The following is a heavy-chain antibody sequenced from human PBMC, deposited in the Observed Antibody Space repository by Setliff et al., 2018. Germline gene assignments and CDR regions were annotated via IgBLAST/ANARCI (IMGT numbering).Heavy chain of an antibody. J-gene: IGHJ5*02. Sequence: ASVKVSCKTSGFRFTNFGFSWVRQAPGQGLEWLGSISPYSGNTNFPQWLQDRVTMTIDTSATTVYMELQSLRSDDTAVYYCARSPAVLGIVYLDPWGQGTLVTVSS. CDR3: ARSPAVLGIVYLDP. V-gene: IGHV1-18*01. CDR1: GFRFTNFG. D-gene: IGHD2-15*01. CDR2: ISPYSGNT.